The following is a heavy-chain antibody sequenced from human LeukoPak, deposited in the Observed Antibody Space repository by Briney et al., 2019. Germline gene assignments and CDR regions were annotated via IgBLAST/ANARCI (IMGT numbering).Heavy chain of an antibody. V-gene: IGHV3-73*01. CDR2: IRSKANSYAT. D-gene: IGHD2-15*01. Sequence: GSLRLSCAASGFTFSGSAMHWVRQASGKGLEWVGRIRSKANSYATAYAASVKGRFTISGDDSKNTAYLQMNSLKTEDTAVYYCTRILDFSPQRYCSGGSCYAAVHYYYYYMDVWGKGTTITVSS. CDR1: GFTFSGSA. J-gene: IGHJ6*03. CDR3: TRILDFSPQRYCSGGSCYAAVHYYYYYMDV.